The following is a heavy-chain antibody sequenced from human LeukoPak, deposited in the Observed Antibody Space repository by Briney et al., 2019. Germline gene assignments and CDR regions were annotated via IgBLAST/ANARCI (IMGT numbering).Heavy chain of an antibody. Sequence: SETLSLTCTVSGGSISSGSYYWSWIRQPAGKGLEWIGCIYTSGSTNYNPSLKSRVTISVDTSKNQFSLTLSSVTAADTAVYYCARGQKYRNGYTVTELGSGYFDYWGQGTLVTVSS. D-gene: IGHD5-18*01. CDR3: ARGQKYRNGYTVTELGSGYFDY. V-gene: IGHV4-61*10. J-gene: IGHJ4*02. CDR1: GGSISSGSYY. CDR2: IYTSGST.